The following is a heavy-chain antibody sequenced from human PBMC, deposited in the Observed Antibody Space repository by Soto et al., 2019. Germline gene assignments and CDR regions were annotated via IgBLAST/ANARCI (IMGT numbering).Heavy chain of an antibody. CDR1: GGSINTFY. J-gene: IGHJ4*02. CDR2: IFSCGST. D-gene: IGHD1-26*01. CDR3: ASEASYSVYNVAHSIPLWSFDF. Sequence: KSSETLSLTCTVSGGSINTFYWSWVRQPAGKGLEWIGRIFSCGSTSFNPSLESRVAMSVDTSKNHFSLYLSSVTAAYMAVYYCASEASYSVYNVAHSIPLWSFDFWGQGALVAVSS. V-gene: IGHV4-4*07.